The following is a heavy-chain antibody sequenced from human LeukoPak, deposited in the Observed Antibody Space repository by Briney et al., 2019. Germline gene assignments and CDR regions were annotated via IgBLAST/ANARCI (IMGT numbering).Heavy chain of an antibody. V-gene: IGHV3-53*01. J-gene: IGHJ4*02. D-gene: IGHD4-23*01. CDR1: GFTVSSNY. Sequence: PGGSLRLSCAASGFTVSSNYMSWVRQAPGKGLEWVSVIYSGGSTYYADSVKGRFTISRDNSKNTLYLQMNSLRAEDTAVYYCARDFDYGGTQNDYWGQGTLVTVSS. CDR2: IYSGGST. CDR3: ARDFDYGGTQNDY.